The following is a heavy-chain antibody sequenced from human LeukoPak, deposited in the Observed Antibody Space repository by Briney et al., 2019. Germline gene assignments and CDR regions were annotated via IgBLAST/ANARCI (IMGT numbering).Heavy chain of an antibody. CDR2: INPSGGST. V-gene: IGHV1-46*01. CDR3: ARDRVVVAATSGMDV. D-gene: IGHD2-15*01. Sequence: GASVTVSCKASGYTFSSYHMHWVRQAPGQGLEGMGIINPSGGSTSYAQKLQGRVTMPRHTSTSTVYMELSSLRSEDTAVYYCARDRVVVAATSGMDVWGQGTTVTVSS. CDR1: GYTFSSYH. J-gene: IGHJ6*02.